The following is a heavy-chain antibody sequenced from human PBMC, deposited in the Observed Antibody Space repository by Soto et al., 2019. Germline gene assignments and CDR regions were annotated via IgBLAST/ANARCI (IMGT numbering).Heavy chain of an antibody. Sequence: QLHLQESGPGLVRPPETLSLTCTVSGGTISRTSYYWAWVRQHPGKGLEWIGSIYYSGRTYYNPSLKNRVSLAVDWSKNHFSLNLTSATAADTAVYYCARHQPPFLECLLPYFDYWGQGTLVTGSS. V-gene: IGHV4-39*01. CDR1: GGTISRTSYY. CDR2: IYYSGRT. D-gene: IGHD3-3*01. J-gene: IGHJ4*02. CDR3: ARHQPPFLECLLPYFDY.